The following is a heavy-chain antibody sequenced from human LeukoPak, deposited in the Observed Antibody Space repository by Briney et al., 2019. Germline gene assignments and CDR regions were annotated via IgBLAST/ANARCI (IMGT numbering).Heavy chain of an antibody. J-gene: IGHJ4*01. Sequence: SETLSLTCTVSGGSISSSNYYWGWIRQPPGKGLEWIGSIYNSGSTYYNPSLKSRVTISVVTSKNQFSLKLSSVTAAYTAAYCCARHSSSYRPNIDYWGQGTLVTVSS. CDR2: IYNSGST. CDR3: ARHSSSYRPNIDY. CDR1: GGSISSSNYY. D-gene: IGHD6-13*01. V-gene: IGHV4-39*01.